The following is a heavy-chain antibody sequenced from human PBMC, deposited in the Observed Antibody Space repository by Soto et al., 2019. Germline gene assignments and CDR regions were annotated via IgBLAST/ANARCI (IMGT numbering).Heavy chain of an antibody. CDR1: GGTFSSYA. J-gene: IGHJ5*02. Sequence: QVQLVQSGAEVKKPGSSVKVSCKASGGTFSSYAISWVRQAPGQGLEWMGGIIPIFGTANYAQKFQGRVTITADEXKSXAXRELGSLRSEDTAVYYGAREPLSGIAARRNGNWFDPWGQGTLVTVSS. D-gene: IGHD6-6*01. CDR3: AREPLSGIAARRNGNWFDP. CDR2: IIPIFGTA. V-gene: IGHV1-69*12.